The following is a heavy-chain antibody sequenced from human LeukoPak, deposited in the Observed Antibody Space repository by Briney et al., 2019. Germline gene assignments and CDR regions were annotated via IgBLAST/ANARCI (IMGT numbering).Heavy chain of an antibody. J-gene: IGHJ4*02. D-gene: IGHD1-26*01. Sequence: PGGSLRLSCTGSGFTFSSYWMSWVRQAPGKGLEWVANIRQDGDLKHYVDSVRGRFTISRDNAENSLYLQMKSLRAEDTAIYYCAREIVGTIKSYFDYWGQGTLVTASS. V-gene: IGHV3-7*01. CDR3: AREIVGTIKSYFDY. CDR1: GFTFSSYW. CDR2: IRQDGDLK.